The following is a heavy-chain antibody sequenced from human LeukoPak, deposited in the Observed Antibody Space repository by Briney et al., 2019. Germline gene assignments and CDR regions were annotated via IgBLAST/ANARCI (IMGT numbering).Heavy chain of an antibody. D-gene: IGHD3-10*01. CDR2: ISGSGGST. CDR1: GFTFSNAW. J-gene: IGHJ6*03. V-gene: IGHV3-23*01. CDR3: AKEGLITMVRGAGYYYMDV. Sequence: GGSLRLSCAASGFTFSNAWMSWVRQAPGKGLEWVSAISGSGGSTYYADSVKGRFTISRDNSKNTLYLQMNSLRAEDTAVYYCAKEGLITMVRGAGYYYMDVWGKGTTVTISS.